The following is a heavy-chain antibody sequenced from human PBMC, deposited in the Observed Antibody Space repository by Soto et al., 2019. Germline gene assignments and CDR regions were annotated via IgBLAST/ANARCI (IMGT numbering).Heavy chain of an antibody. J-gene: IGHJ6*02. Sequence: ASVKVSCKASGYTFTSYGISWVRQAPGQGLEWMGWISAYNGNTNYAQKLQGRVTMTTDTSTSTAYMELRSLRSDDTAVYYCARDRWGFIEARLHYYGMVVLDQGTTVTVSS. CDR1: GYTFTSYG. CDR3: ARDRWGFIEARLHYYGMVV. D-gene: IGHD6-6*01. CDR2: ISAYNGNT. V-gene: IGHV1-18*01.